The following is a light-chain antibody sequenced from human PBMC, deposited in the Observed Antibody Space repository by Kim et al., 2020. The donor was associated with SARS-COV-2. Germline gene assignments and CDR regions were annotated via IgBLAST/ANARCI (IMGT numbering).Light chain of an antibody. Sequence: DIQMTQSPSSLSASVGDRVTITCRSSQDISKLLAWYQQKPGKAPNLLIFRAYVLQSGVPSRFSGGGSGTDFTLTISSLQPEDVATYYGQRYNTAPWTFGQETKVDIK. J-gene: IGKJ1*01. V-gene: IGKV1-27*01. CDR3: QRYNTAPWT. CDR1: QDISKL. CDR2: RAY.